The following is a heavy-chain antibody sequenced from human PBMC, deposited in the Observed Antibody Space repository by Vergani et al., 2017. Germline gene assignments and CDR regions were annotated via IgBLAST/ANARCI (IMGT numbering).Heavy chain of an antibody. CDR2: IYYSGST. Sequence: QLHLQESGPGLVKPSETLSLTCTVSGGSITSSSYYWGWIRQPPGKGLEWIGSIYYSGSTYYNPSLKSRVTISVDTSKNQFSLKLSSVTAADTAVYYCATPAYCGGDCYIGYYYGMDVWGQGTTVTVSS. CDR1: GGSITSSSYY. J-gene: IGHJ6*02. V-gene: IGHV4-39*01. CDR3: ATPAYCGGDCYIGYYYGMDV. D-gene: IGHD2-21*02.